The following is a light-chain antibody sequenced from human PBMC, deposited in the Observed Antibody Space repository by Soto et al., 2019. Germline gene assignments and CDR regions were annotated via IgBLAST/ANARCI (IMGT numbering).Light chain of an antibody. J-gene: IGLJ2*01. Sequence: QSVLTQPPSVSGAPGQRVTISCTGSDSNIGADYDVHWYQQLRGTAPKLLIFGNNNRPSGVPDRFSGSKSGTSASLAITGLQAEDEADYYCQSYDMYLSGSVVFGGGTKVTVL. V-gene: IGLV1-40*01. CDR3: QSYDMYLSGSVV. CDR1: DSNIGADYD. CDR2: GNN.